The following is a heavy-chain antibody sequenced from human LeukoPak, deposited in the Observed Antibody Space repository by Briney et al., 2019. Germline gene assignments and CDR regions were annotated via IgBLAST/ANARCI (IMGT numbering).Heavy chain of an antibody. D-gene: IGHD3-10*01. V-gene: IGHV3-21*01. CDR2: ISSSSSYI. Sequence: PGGSLRLSCAASGFTFSSYSMNWFRQAPGKGLEWVSSISSSSSYIYYADSVKGRFTISRDNAKNSLYLQMNSLRAEDTAVYYCARGWFGGLGAFDIWGQGTMVTVSS. CDR3: ARGWFGGLGAFDI. CDR1: GFTFSSYS. J-gene: IGHJ3*02.